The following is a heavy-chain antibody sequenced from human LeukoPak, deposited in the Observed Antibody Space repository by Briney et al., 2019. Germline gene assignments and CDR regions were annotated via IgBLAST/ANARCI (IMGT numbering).Heavy chain of an antibody. Sequence: GGSLRLSCAASGFTFSGYAMHWVRQAPGKGLEYVSAISSNGGSTYYANSVKGRFTISRDNSKNTLYLQMGSLRAEDMAVYYCARGIVVVPAAMGYYFDYWGQGTLVTVSS. CDR3: ARGIVVVPAAMGYYFDY. V-gene: IGHV3-64*01. D-gene: IGHD2-2*01. CDR1: GFTFSGYA. J-gene: IGHJ4*02. CDR2: ISSNGGST.